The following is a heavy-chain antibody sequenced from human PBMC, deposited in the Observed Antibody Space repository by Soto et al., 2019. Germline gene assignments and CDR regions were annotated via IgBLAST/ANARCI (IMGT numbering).Heavy chain of an antibody. V-gene: IGHV1-46*01. CDR3: AIPGCAASRTDSSCWYYFDY. CDR2: INPSGGST. CDR1: GYTFTSYY. D-gene: IGHD6-13*01. J-gene: IGHJ4*02. Sequence: AASVKVSCKASGYTFTSYYMHWVRQAPGQGLEWMGIINPSGGSTSYAQKFQGRVTMTRDTSTSTVYMELSSLRSEDTAVYYCAIPGCAASRTDSSCWYYFDYWGQGTLVTVSS.